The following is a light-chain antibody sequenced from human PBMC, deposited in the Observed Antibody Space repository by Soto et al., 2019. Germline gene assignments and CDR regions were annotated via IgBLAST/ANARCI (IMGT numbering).Light chain of an antibody. CDR1: QSVSSSY. J-gene: IGKJ3*01. Sequence: EIVLTQSPGTLSLSPGERATLSCRASQSVSSSYLAWYQQKPGQAPMLLIYGASSRATGIPDKFSDSGSGTDFSLTISRLEPEEFAVYYCQQYGSGPPRFTSGPGNIVDIK. V-gene: IGKV3-20*01. CDR2: GAS. CDR3: QQYGSGPPRFT.